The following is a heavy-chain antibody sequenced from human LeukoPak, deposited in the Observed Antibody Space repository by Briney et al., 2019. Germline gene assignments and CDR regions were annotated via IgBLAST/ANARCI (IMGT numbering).Heavy chain of an antibody. CDR1: GYTFTGYY. CDR3: ARDRGLQLWLPLGY. CDR2: INPNSGDT. V-gene: IGHV1-2*06. D-gene: IGHD5-18*01. J-gene: IGHJ4*02. Sequence: KVSCXXSGYTFTGYYMHWVRQAPGQGLEWMGRINPNSGDTNYAQKFQGRVTMTGDTSITTAYMELNSLRSEDTAVYYCARDRGLQLWLPLGYWGQGTLVTVSS.